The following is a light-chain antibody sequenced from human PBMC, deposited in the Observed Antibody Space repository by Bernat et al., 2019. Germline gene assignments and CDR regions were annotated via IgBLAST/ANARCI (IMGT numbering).Light chain of an antibody. CDR3: SAWDDSLTSHV. V-gene: IGLV1-44*01. Sequence: QSVLTQPPSASGTPGQRVTISCSGRSSNIGSNTVNWYQQLPGTAPKLLMYNNNQRPSGVPDRFSASKSGTSASLAISGLRSEDEADYYCSAWDDSLTSHVFGTGTKVTVL. J-gene: IGLJ1*01. CDR2: NNN. CDR1: SSNIGSNT.